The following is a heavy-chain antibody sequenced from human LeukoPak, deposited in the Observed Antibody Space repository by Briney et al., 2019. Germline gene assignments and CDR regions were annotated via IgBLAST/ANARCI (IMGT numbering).Heavy chain of an antibody. J-gene: IGHJ6*02. CDR1: GFTFSSYG. CDR3: ARDLLLAGYYYYYYGMDV. CDR2: IWYDGSNK. V-gene: IGHV3-33*01. Sequence: PGGSLRLSCAASGFTFSSYGMHWVRQAPGKGLEWVAVIWYDGSNKYYADSVKGRFTISRDNSKNTLYLQMNSLRAEDTAVYYCARDLLLAGYYYYYYGMDVWGQGTTVTVSS. D-gene: IGHD6-19*01.